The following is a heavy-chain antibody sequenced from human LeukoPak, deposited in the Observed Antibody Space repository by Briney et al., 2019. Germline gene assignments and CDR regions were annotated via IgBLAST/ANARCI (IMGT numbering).Heavy chain of an antibody. CDR3: AKGTYDSRGHFDY. J-gene: IGHJ4*02. Sequence: GGSLRLSCAASGFTFSSYAMTWVRQAPGKGLEWVSGISGSSTNTYYADSVKGRFTISRDNSKNTLYLQMNSLRAEDTAAYYCAKGTYDSRGHFDYWGQGTLVSVSS. D-gene: IGHD3-22*01. V-gene: IGHV3-23*01. CDR1: GFTFSSYA. CDR2: ISGSSTNT.